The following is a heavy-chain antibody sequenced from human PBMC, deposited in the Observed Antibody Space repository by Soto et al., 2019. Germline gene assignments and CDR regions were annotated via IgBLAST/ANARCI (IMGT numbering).Heavy chain of an antibody. CDR3: ASSWGYCSGGSCDNPDY. V-gene: IGHV3-33*01. CDR1: GFTFSSYG. J-gene: IGHJ4*02. CDR2: IWYDGSNK. Sequence: QVQLVESGGGVVQPGRSLRLSCAASGFTFSSYGMHWVRQAPGKGLEWVAVIWYDGSNKYYADSVKGRFTISRDNSKNTLYLQMNSLRAEDTAVYYCASSWGYCSGGSCDNPDYWGQGTLVTVSS. D-gene: IGHD2-15*01.